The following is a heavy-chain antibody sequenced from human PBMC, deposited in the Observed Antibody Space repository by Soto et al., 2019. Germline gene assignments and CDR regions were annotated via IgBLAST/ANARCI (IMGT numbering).Heavy chain of an antibody. CDR1: GGSISSGDYY. Sequence: QVQLQESGPGLVKPSQTLSLTCTVSGGSISSGDYYWSWIRQPPGKGLEWIGYIYYSGSTYYNPSLMSRVTLSVDTSKHQFSLKLSSVTAADTAVYYRARLVQLLQGRWFDPWGQGTLVTVSS. V-gene: IGHV4-30-4*01. CDR2: IYYSGST. D-gene: IGHD2-15*01. J-gene: IGHJ5*02. CDR3: ARLVQLLQGRWFDP.